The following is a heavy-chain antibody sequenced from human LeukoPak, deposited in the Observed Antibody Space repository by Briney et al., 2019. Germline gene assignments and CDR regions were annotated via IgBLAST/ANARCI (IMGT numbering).Heavy chain of an antibody. CDR2: IKQDGSGK. Sequence: GGSLRLSCAASGFTFSTSSMSWVRQAPGKGLEWVANIKQDGSGKNYVDSVKGRFTISRDNAKNSLYLQINSLRAEDTAVYYCARNWRSIDYWGQGTLVTVSS. CDR3: ARNWRSIDY. CDR1: GFTFSTSS. D-gene: IGHD3-3*01. J-gene: IGHJ4*02. V-gene: IGHV3-7*01.